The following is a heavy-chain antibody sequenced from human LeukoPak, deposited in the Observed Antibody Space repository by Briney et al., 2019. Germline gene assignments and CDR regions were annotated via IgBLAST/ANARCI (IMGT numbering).Heavy chain of an antibody. Sequence: SETLSLTCAVYGGSFSGYYWSWIRQPPGKGLEWIGEINHSGSTNYNPSLKSRVTISVDTSKNQISLKLSSVTAADTAVYYCASKRWLQLFDYWGQGTLVTVSS. J-gene: IGHJ4*02. CDR2: INHSGST. D-gene: IGHD5-24*01. CDR3: ASKRWLQLFDY. CDR1: GGSFSGYY. V-gene: IGHV4-34*01.